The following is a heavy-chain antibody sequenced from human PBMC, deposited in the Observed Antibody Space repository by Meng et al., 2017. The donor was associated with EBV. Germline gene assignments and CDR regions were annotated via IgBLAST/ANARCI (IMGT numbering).Heavy chain of an antibody. CDR3: ASESGRGYTPDY. D-gene: IGHD3-10*01. CDR2: FLPRLGAP. CDR1: GGPFRYYA. Sequence: QVQLGQSAAAVKKPGSSVKVSCKTSGGPFRYYAISWVRQAPGQGLEWLGGFLPRLGAPNYAQKFHGRVKITADESTSTHYMDLSSLRSEDTAIYYCASESGRGYTPDYWGQGTLVTVSS. V-gene: IGHV1-69*01. J-gene: IGHJ4*02.